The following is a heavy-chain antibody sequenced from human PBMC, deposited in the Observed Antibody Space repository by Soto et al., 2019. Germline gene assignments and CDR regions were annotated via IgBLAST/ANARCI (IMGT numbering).Heavy chain of an antibody. V-gene: IGHV1-18*01. CDR3: ARDQARRVEQLPVYYYYGMDV. Sequence: ASVKVSCPASGYTFTSYGISWVRQAPGQGLEWMGWISAYNGNTNYAQKLQGRVTMTTDTSTSTAYMELRSLRSDDTAVYYCARDQARRVEQLPVYYYYGMDVWGQGTTVTV. CDR2: ISAYNGNT. J-gene: IGHJ6*02. D-gene: IGHD2-2*01. CDR1: GYTFTSYG.